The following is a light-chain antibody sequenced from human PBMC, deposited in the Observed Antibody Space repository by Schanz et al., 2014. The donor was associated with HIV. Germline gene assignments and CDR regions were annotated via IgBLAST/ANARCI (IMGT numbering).Light chain of an antibody. Sequence: ALTQPPSASGSPGQSVTISCTGTSSDFRNYNYVSWFQHHPGKAPKLMFYDVNQRPSGVPDRFSGSKSGNTASLTVSGLQAEDEAYYYCSSYAGSNSPHVVFGGGTKLTVL. J-gene: IGLJ2*01. CDR2: DVN. CDR1: SSDFRNYNY. V-gene: IGLV2-8*01. CDR3: SSYAGSNSPHVV.